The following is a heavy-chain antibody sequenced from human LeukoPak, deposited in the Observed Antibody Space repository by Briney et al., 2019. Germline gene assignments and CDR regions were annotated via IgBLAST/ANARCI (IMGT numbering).Heavy chain of an antibody. Sequence: GGSLRLSCEASGFTFRSYWMSWVRQAPGKGLEWVANIKPDGSEKYYVDSVKGRFTISRDNTKNSLYLQLNSLRAEDTAVYYCTRYAGWSFDYWGQGIQVTVSS. CDR2: IKPDGSEK. J-gene: IGHJ4*02. CDR1: GFTFRSYW. CDR3: TRYAGWSFDY. D-gene: IGHD3-16*01. V-gene: IGHV3-7*05.